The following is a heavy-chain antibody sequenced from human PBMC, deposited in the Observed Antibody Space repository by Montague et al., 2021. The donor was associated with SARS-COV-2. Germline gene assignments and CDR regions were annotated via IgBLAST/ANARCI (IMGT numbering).Heavy chain of an antibody. Sequence: SETLSLTCAVSGGSISSSNWWSWVRQPPGKGLEWIGEIYHSGSTNYNPSLKSRVTISVDKSKNQFSLKLSSVTAADTAVYYRVYRDYYYYYGMDVWGQGTTVTVSS. J-gene: IGHJ6*02. CDR1: GGSISSSNW. V-gene: IGHV4-4*02. D-gene: IGHD5-12*01. CDR2: IYHSGST. CDR3: VYRDYYYYYGMDV.